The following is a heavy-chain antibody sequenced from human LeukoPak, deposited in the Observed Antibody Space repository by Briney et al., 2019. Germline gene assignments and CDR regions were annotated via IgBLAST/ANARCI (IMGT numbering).Heavy chain of an antibody. D-gene: IGHD3-10*01. CDR2: INNSGST. Sequence: PSETLSLTCTVSGGSISSSSYYWGWIRQPPGKGLEWLGSINNSGSTRYNPSLKSRVAISVDTSKNQFSLRLSSVTAADTAVYYCARGYYGSGSYSYYFDYWGQGTLDTVSS. V-gene: IGHV4-39*01. CDR1: GGSISSSSYY. J-gene: IGHJ4*02. CDR3: ARGYYGSGSYSYYFDY.